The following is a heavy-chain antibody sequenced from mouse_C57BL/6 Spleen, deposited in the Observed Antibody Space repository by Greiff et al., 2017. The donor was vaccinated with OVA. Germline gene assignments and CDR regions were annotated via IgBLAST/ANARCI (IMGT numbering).Heavy chain of an antibody. V-gene: IGHV1-69*01. CDR1: GYTFTSYW. CDR2: IDPSDSYT. CDR3: ARRIYYGNYCDY. Sequence: QVQLQQPGAELVMPGASVKLSCKASGYTFTSYWMHWVKQRPGQGLEWIGEIDPSDSYTNYNQKFKGKSTLTVDKSSSTAYMQLSSLTSEDSAVYYCARRIYYGNYCDYWGQGTTLTVSS. D-gene: IGHD2-1*01. J-gene: IGHJ2*01.